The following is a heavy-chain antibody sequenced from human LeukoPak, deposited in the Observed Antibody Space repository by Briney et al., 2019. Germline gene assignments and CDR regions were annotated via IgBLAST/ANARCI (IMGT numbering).Heavy chain of an antibody. D-gene: IGHD3-22*01. V-gene: IGHV3-21*01. CDR2: ISSSSSYI. CDR1: GFTFTNYG. Sequence: PGGSLRLSCSASGFTFTNYGMSWVRQAPGKGLEWVSSISSSSSYIYYADSVKGRFTISRDNAKNSLYLQMNSLRAEDTAVYYCARVGSGLTYYERSLDYWGQGTLVTVSS. J-gene: IGHJ4*02. CDR3: ARVGSGLTYYERSLDY.